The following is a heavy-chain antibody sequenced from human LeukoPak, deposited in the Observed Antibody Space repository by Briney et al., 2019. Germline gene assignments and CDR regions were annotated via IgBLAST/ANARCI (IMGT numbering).Heavy chain of an antibody. CDR2: ISSSSSYI. Sequence: GGSLRLSCAASGLTVSSNYMNWVRQAPGKGLEWVSSISSSSSYIYYADSVKGRFTISRDNAKNSLYLQMNSLRAEDTAVYYCARDYVDTAMVRYYFDYWGQGTLVTVSS. CDR1: GLTVSSNY. D-gene: IGHD5-18*01. J-gene: IGHJ4*02. CDR3: ARDYVDTAMVRYYFDY. V-gene: IGHV3-21*01.